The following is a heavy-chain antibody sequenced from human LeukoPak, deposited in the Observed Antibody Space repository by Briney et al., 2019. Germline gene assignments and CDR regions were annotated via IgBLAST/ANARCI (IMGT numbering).Heavy chain of an antibody. CDR2: VHYSGTT. CDR1: GGSLSSSAYY. CDR3: ARHSDGSGSYSQPPEADCDAFDF. V-gene: IGHV4-39*01. J-gene: IGHJ3*01. D-gene: IGHD3-10*01. Sequence: SETLSLTCTVSGGSLSSSAYYWGWIRQPPGKGLEWIGTVHYSGTTYYNPSLKSRVTISVDTSKSQFSLKLSSMTAADTAVYYCARHSDGSGSYSQPPEADCDAFDFWGQGTMVTVSS.